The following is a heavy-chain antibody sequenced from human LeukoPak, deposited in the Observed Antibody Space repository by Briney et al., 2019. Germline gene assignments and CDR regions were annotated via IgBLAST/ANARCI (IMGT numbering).Heavy chain of an antibody. J-gene: IGHJ4*02. CDR1: GGSINSYY. D-gene: IGHD1-1*01. V-gene: IGHV4-59*12. CDR3: ARISTRVFDS. CDR2: IYYSGST. Sequence: SETLSLTCTVSGGSINSYYWSWLRQPPGKGLEWIAYIYYSGSTNYNPSLKSRVTISVDTSKNQFSLKLTSATAADTAVYFCARISTRVFDSWGQGTLVTVSS.